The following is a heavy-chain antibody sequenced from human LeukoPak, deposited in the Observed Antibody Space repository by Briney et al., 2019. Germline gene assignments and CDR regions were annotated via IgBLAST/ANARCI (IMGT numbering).Heavy chain of an antibody. D-gene: IGHD6-19*01. CDR1: GGSFSGYY. CDR3: ARGVNLAVAGTREYYYYYYYMDL. CDR2: INHSGST. V-gene: IGHV4-34*01. Sequence: PSETLSLTCAVYGGSFSGYYWSWIRQPPGKGLEWIGEINHSGSTNYNPSLKSRVTISVDTSKNQFSLKLSSVTAADTAVYYCARGVNLAVAGTREYYYYYYYMDLWGKGTTVTVSS. J-gene: IGHJ6*03.